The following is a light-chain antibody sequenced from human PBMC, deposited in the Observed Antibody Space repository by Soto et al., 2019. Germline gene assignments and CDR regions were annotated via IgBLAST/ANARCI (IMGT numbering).Light chain of an antibody. J-gene: IGKJ1*01. CDR1: QSVSSY. CDR2: DAS. Sequence: EIVLTQSPATLSLSPGERATLSCRASQSVSSYFAWYQQKPGQAPRLLIYDASNSATGIPARFSGSGSGTDFPLTISSLEPEDFAVYYCQQRSYWPLTFGQGTKVEIK. CDR3: QQRSYWPLT. V-gene: IGKV3-11*01.